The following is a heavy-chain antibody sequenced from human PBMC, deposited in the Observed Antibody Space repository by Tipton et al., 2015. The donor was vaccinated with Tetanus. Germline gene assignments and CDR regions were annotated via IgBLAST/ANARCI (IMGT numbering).Heavy chain of an antibody. D-gene: IGHD7-27*01. Sequence: QSGPEVKKPGESLTISCKASGYNFATFWIAWVRQMPGKGLEWMGIIYPGDSDTTYSPSFEGQVTISADKSITTAYLQWSSLKASDTAMYYCARRLGPYTGDQIWHFDLWGRGTLVTVSS. CDR3: ARRLGPYTGDQIWHFDL. CDR2: IYPGDSDT. CDR1: GYNFATFW. J-gene: IGHJ2*01. V-gene: IGHV5-51*01.